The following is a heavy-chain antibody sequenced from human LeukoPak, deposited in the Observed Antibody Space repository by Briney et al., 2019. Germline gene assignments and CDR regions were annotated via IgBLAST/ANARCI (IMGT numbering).Heavy chain of an antibody. Sequence: KSSETLSLTCAVSGGSISSSNRWSWVRQPPGKGLEWIGEVYHSGSTNYNPSLKSRVTISVNKSKNQFSLKLTSVTAADTAVYYCARDRRPYCSGGSCYSPYFYYGMDVWGQGTTVTVSS. CDR1: GGSISSSNR. CDR3: ARDRRPYCSGGSCYSPYFYYGMDV. CDR2: VYHSGST. J-gene: IGHJ6*02. V-gene: IGHV4-4*02. D-gene: IGHD2-15*01.